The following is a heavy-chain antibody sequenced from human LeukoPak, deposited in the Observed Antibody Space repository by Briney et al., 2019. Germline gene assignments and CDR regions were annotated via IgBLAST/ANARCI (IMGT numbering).Heavy chain of an antibody. CDR2: IYSGGST. V-gene: IGHV3-66*01. J-gene: IGHJ4*02. Sequence: GGSLRLSCVASGGIVSTNYMSWVRQAPGKGLEWVAVIYSGGSTYYADSVKGRFTISRDNSKNTLYLQMNTLRAEDTAVYYCARASRVRGVDDYWGQGTLVTVSS. D-gene: IGHD3-10*01. CDR3: ARASRVRGVDDY. CDR1: GGIVSTNY.